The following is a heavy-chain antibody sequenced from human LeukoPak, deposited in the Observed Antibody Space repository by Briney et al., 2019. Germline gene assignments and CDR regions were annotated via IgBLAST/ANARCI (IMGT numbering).Heavy chain of an antibody. CDR3: AKVRQAAAGRLDY. D-gene: IGHD6-13*01. Sequence: PGGSLRLSCAASRFTFSSYAMSWVRQAPAKGLEWVSAISGSGGSTYYADSVKGRFTISKDNSKDTLYLQMNSLRAEDTAVYYCAKVRQAAAGRLDYWGQGTLVTVSS. J-gene: IGHJ4*02. V-gene: IGHV3-23*01. CDR2: ISGSGGST. CDR1: RFTFSSYA.